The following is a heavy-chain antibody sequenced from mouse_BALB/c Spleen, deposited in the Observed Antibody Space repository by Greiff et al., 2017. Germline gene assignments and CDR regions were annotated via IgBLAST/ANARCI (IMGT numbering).Heavy chain of an antibody. V-gene: IGHV5-9-1*01. CDR3: ARPYYGNYNWFAY. CDR1: GFTFSSYA. CDR2: ISSGGSYT. J-gene: IGHJ3*01. D-gene: IGHD2-10*01. Sequence: DVMLVESGGGLVKPGGSLKLSCAASGFTFSSYAMSWVRQTPEKRLEWVATISSGGSYTYYPDSVKGRFTISRDNAKNTLYLQMSSLRSEDTAMYYCARPYYGNYNWFAYWGQGTLVTVSA.